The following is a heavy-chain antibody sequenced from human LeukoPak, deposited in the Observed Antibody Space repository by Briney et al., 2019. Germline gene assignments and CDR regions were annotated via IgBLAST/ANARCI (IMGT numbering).Heavy chain of an antibody. V-gene: IGHV1-46*01. Sequence: ASVKVSCKASGYTFTSYYMHWVRQAPGQGLEWMGIINPSGGSTSYAQKFQGRVTMTRDTSTSTVYMELSSLRSEDTAVYYCARAHGVVVPAATQYYFDYWGQGTLVTVSS. CDR1: GYTFTSYY. D-gene: IGHD2-2*01. CDR2: INPSGGST. CDR3: ARAHGVVVPAATQYYFDY. J-gene: IGHJ4*02.